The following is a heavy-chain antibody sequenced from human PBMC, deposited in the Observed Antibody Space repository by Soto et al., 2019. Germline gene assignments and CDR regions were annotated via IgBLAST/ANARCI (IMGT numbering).Heavy chain of an antibody. CDR3: ARAIRGYVT. V-gene: IGHV1-3*01. D-gene: IGHD5-12*01. CDR1: GITFSTYA. CDR2: INAGNGNT. J-gene: IGHJ5*02. Sequence: QVQLVQSGAEVKKPGASVKVSCKASGITFSTYAIHWVRQAPGQRLEWMGWINAGNGNTRYSQKSQGRVTLTRDTSASTAYMDLSSLRSEDTAIYYCARAIRGYVTWGQGTLVTVSS.